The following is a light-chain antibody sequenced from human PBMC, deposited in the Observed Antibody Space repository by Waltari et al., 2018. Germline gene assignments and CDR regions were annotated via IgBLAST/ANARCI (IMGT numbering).Light chain of an antibody. Sequence: QSALTQPPSASGSPGQSVTISCTGTSSDIGGYNHVPWYQQYPRKAPKLMIYEVNKRPSGLPDRFSGSKSGNTASLIVSGLQADDEADYHCGSYAGSTGWVFGGGTKLTVL. V-gene: IGLV2-8*01. CDR3: GSYAGSTGWV. CDR2: EVN. CDR1: SSDIGGYNH. J-gene: IGLJ3*02.